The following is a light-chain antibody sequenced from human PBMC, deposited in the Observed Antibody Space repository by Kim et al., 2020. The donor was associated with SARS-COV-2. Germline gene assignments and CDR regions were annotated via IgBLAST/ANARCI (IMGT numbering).Light chain of an antibody. CDR1: SSNLGAGYD. CDR2: DNN. V-gene: IGLV1-40*01. J-gene: IGLJ3*02. Sequence: QSVLTQPPSVSGAPGQKVTFTCTGSSSNLGAGYDVHWYQLLPGTAPKLLISDNNSRPSGVPDRFSGSKSGTSASLAITGLQAEDEADYFCQAYDISLSGWVFGGGTQLTVL. CDR3: QAYDISLSGWV.